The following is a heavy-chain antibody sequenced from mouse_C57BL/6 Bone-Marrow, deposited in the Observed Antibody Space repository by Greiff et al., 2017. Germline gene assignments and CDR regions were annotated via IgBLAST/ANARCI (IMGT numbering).Heavy chain of an antibody. CDR1: GYTFTSYW. Sequence: QVQLQQPGAELVKPGASVKLSCKASGYTFTSYWMQWVKQRPGQGLEWIGEIDPSDSYTNYNQKFKGKATLPVDTSSSTAYMQLSSLTSEDSAVYYCARGWFAYWGQGTLVTVSA. J-gene: IGHJ3*01. CDR2: IDPSDSYT. CDR3: ARGWFAY. V-gene: IGHV1-50*01.